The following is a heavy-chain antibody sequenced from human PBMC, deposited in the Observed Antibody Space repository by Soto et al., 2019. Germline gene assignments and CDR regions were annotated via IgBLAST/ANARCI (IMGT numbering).Heavy chain of an antibody. CDR2: INAGNGNT. Sequence: ASVKVSCKASGYTFTSYAIQWVRQAPGQRLEWMGWINAGNGNTKYSQKFQGRVTITRDTSASTAYMELSSLRSEDTAVYYCARGEGQWLAYYYGMDVWGQGTTVTVS. CDR1: GYTFTSYA. D-gene: IGHD6-19*01. V-gene: IGHV1-3*01. CDR3: ARGEGQWLAYYYGMDV. J-gene: IGHJ6*02.